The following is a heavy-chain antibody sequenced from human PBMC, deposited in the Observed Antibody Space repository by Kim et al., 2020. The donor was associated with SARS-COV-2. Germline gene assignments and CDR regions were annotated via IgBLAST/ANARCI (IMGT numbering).Heavy chain of an antibody. CDR2: IWSDGSNK. V-gene: IGHV3-33*01. D-gene: IGHD1-7*01. Sequence: GGSLRLSCAASGVSFSSHDMHWVRQAPGKGLEWVAVIWSDGSNKNYADSVKGRFTISRDNSENTLYLQANSLRADDTAVYYCARDGVRGTVDAFDIWGQGTMVTVFS. CDR3: ARDGVRGTVDAFDI. J-gene: IGHJ3*02. CDR1: GVSFSSHD.